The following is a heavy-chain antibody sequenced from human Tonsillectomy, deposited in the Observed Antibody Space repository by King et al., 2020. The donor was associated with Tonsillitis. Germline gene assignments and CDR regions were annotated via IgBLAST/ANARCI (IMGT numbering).Heavy chain of an antibody. V-gene: IGHV3-9*01. Sequence: VQLVESGGGLVQPGRSLRLSCAASGFTFDGYAMHWVRQAPGKGLEWVSGISWNSGTIDYADSVKGRFTISRDNAKNSLYLQMNSLRAEDTALYYCAKDRDYGGNWYYFDYWGQGTLVTVSS. CDR3: AKDRDYGGNWYYFDY. J-gene: IGHJ4*02. D-gene: IGHD4-23*01. CDR1: GFTFDGYA. CDR2: ISWNSGTI.